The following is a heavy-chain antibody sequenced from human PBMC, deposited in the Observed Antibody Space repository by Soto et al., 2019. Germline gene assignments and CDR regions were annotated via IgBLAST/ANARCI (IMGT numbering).Heavy chain of an antibody. CDR3: ASHTYYYDSSPAFDI. V-gene: IGHV1-18*01. J-gene: IGHJ3*02. CDR1: GYTFTSYG. D-gene: IGHD3-22*01. CDR2: ISAYNGNT. Sequence: QVKLVQSGAEVKKPGASVKVSCKASGYTFTSYGISWVRQAPGQGLEWMGWISAYNGNTNYAQKLQGRVTMTTDTSTSTAYMELRSLRSDDTAVYYCASHTYYYDSSPAFDIWGQGTMVTVSS.